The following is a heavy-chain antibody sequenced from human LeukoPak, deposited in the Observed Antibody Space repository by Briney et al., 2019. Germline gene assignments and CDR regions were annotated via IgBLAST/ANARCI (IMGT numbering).Heavy chain of an antibody. D-gene: IGHD3-22*01. CDR1: GFTFSSYS. CDR3: ARGGELLRPADY. J-gene: IGHJ4*02. Sequence: GGSLRLSCAASGFTFSSYSMNWVRQAPGKGLEWVSSISGDSNYIYYADSVRGRFTISRDNAKNSLYLQMNSLRVEDTAVYYCARGGELLRPADYWGQGTLVTVSS. V-gene: IGHV3-21*01. CDR2: ISGDSNYI.